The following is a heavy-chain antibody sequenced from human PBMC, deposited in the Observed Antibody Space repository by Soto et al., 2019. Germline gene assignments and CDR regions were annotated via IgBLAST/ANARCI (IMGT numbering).Heavy chain of an antibody. CDR2: ISYDGSNK. V-gene: IGHV3-30*18. J-gene: IGHJ6*03. CDR1: GFTSSSYG. Sequence: GGSLRLSCAASGFTSSSYGMHWVRQAPGKGLEWVAVISYDGSNKYYADSVKGRFTISRDNSKNTLYLQMNSLRTEDTAVYYCAKDVVKVVVAAHRNLYYYYMDVWGKGTTVTVSS. D-gene: IGHD2-15*01. CDR3: AKDVVKVVVAAHRNLYYYYMDV.